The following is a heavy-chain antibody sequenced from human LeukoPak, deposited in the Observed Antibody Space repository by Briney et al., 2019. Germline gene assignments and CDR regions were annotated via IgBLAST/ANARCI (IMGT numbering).Heavy chain of an antibody. D-gene: IGHD3-9*01. V-gene: IGHV4-59*02. J-gene: IGHJ5*01. CDR1: GGGVNTFY. Sequence: KPSETLSLTCSVSGGGVNTFYWNWIRQPPGKGLEWIGYIYSSGSTSYNPSLSSRVTMSIDTSKNHFSLTLTSVTAADTAFYFCARGSARGFGRLYHWFDSWGQGTLVTVSS. CDR3: ARGSARGFGRLYHWFDS. CDR2: IYSSGST.